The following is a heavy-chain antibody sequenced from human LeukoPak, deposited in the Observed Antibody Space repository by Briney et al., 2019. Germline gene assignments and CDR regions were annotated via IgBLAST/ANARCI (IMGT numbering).Heavy chain of an antibody. V-gene: IGHV3-48*04. CDR1: GFSFSSYN. D-gene: IGHD3-22*01. CDR2: ISSMSITI. J-gene: IGHJ6*03. CDR3: ARVPRAYYDSSGYYFGWVYYYYYMDV. Sequence: PGGSLRLSCEASGFSFSSYNMDWVRQTPGKGLEWVSYISSMSITIYYADSVKGRFTISRDNAKNSLYLQMNSLRAEDTAVYYCARVPRAYYDSSGYYFGWVYYYYYMDVWGKGTTVTVSS.